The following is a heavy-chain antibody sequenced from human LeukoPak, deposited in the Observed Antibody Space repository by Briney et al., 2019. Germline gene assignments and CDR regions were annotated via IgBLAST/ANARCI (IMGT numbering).Heavy chain of an antibody. D-gene: IGHD3-10*01. CDR2: MNPNSGNT. CDR3: ARDGDYYGSGNFDY. J-gene: IGHJ4*02. Sequence: GASVKFSCKTSGYTFTSYDINWVRQATGQGLEWMGWMNPNSGNTGYAQKFQGRVTITRDTSISTAYMELSSLRSEDTAVYYCARDGDYYGSGNFDYWGQGTLVTVSS. V-gene: IGHV1-8*01. CDR1: GYTFTSYD.